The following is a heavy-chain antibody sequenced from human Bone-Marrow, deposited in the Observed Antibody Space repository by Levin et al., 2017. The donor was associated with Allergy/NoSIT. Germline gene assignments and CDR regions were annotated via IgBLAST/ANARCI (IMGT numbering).Heavy chain of an antibody. V-gene: IGHV3-74*01. Sequence: GGSLRLSCAASGFTFRSYWMHWVRQVPGKGLVWVSRMNSDGSSTSYADSVKGRFTISRDNAKNTLYLHMNSLRAEDTAVYYCARDGYCSSTSCEYYYGMDVWGQGTTVTVSS. CDR2: MNSDGSST. CDR3: ARDGYCSSTSCEYYYGMDV. CDR1: GFTFRSYW. J-gene: IGHJ6*02. D-gene: IGHD2-2*03.